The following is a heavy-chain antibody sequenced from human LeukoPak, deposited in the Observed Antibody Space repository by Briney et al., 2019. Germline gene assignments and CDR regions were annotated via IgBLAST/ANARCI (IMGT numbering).Heavy chain of an antibody. CDR2: ISYDGSNK. V-gene: IGHV3-30*18. D-gene: IGHD3-10*01. CDR3: AKNSVLLWFGELDYFDY. Sequence: TGGSLRLSCAASGFTFSSYGMHWVRQAPGKGLEWVAVISYDGSNKYYADSVKGRFTISGDNSKNTLYLQMNSLRAEDTAVYYCAKNSVLLWFGELDYFDYWGQGTLVTVSS. CDR1: GFTFSSYG. J-gene: IGHJ4*02.